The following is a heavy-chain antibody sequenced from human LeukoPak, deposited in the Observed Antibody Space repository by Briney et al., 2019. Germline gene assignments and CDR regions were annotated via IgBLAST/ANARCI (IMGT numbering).Heavy chain of an antibody. V-gene: IGHV3-66*01. CDR1: GFTVSSNY. CDR3: ARGRGSGWPFDY. D-gene: IGHD6-19*01. CDR2: IYSGGST. Sequence: GGSLRLSCAGSGFTVSSNYMSWVRQAPGKGLEWVSVIYSGGSTYHADSVKGRFTISRDSSKNTLYLQVNSLRAEDTAVYYCARGRGSGWPFDYWGQGTLVTVSS. J-gene: IGHJ4*02.